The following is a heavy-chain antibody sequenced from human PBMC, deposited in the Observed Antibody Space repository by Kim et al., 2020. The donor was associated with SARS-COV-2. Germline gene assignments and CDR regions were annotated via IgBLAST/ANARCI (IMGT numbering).Heavy chain of an antibody. CDR2: IYYSGST. J-gene: IGHJ3*02. CDR3: ARYSSLDAFDI. D-gene: IGHD6-19*01. Sequence: SETLSLTCTVSGGSISSYYWSWIRQPPGKGLEWIGYIYYSGSTNYNPSLKSRVTISVDTSKNQSSLKLSSVTAADTAVYYCARYSSLDAFDIWGQGTMVTVSS. CDR1: GGSISSYY. V-gene: IGHV4-59*13.